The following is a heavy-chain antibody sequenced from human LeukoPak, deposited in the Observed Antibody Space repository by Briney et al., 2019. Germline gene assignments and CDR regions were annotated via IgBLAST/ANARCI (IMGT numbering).Heavy chain of an antibody. D-gene: IGHD3-10*02. Sequence: PGGSLRLSCAASGFTFSTYDMNWVSQAPGKGLEWVSFISKSGDIIKYADSVKGRFTISRDNAENSLYLQMNSLRAEDTAVYYCAELGITMIGGVWGKGTTVTISS. CDR1: GFTFSTYD. V-gene: IGHV3-48*03. J-gene: IGHJ6*04. CDR2: ISKSGDII. CDR3: AELGITMIGGV.